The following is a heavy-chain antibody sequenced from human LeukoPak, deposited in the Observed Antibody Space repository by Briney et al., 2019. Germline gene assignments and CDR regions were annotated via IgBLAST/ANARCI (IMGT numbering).Heavy chain of an antibody. CDR3: ARFNVVRYGSGSPFDY. J-gene: IGHJ4*02. Sequence: SETLSLTCTVSGVSTSSNYWSWIRQPPGKGLEWIGYISYSGSTNYNPSLKSRVTIFVDTSKNQFSLRLSSVTAADTAVYYCARFNVVRYGSGSPFDYWGQGTLVTVSS. V-gene: IGHV4-59*01. CDR1: GVSTSSNY. CDR2: ISYSGST. D-gene: IGHD3-10*01.